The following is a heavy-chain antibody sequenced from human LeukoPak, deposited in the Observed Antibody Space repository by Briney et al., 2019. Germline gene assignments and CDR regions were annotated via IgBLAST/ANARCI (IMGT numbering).Heavy chain of an antibody. D-gene: IGHD2-2*01. CDR2: ISAYNGNT. Sequence: GASVKVSCKASGYTFASCFIHWVRQAPGQGLEWMGWISAYNGNTNYAQKLQGRVTMTTDTSTSTAYMELRSLRSDDTAVYYCARETTTFVVVPAARPGATGMDVWGQGTTVTVSS. V-gene: IGHV1-18*04. CDR3: ARETTTFVVVPAARPGATGMDV. J-gene: IGHJ6*02. CDR1: GYTFASCF.